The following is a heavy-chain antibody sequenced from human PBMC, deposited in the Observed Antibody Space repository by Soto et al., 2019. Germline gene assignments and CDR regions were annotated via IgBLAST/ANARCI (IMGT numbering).Heavy chain of an antibody. CDR1: RYTLTELS. V-gene: IGHV1-24*01. Sequence: ASVKVSCKVSRYTLTELSMHWVRQAPGKGLEWMGGFDPEDGETIYAQKFQGRVTMTEDTSTDTTYMELSSLRSEDTAVYYCAMSFYRGTLDSWGQGTLVTVSS. J-gene: IGHJ4*02. D-gene: IGHD1-26*01. CDR3: AMSFYRGTLDS. CDR2: FDPEDGET.